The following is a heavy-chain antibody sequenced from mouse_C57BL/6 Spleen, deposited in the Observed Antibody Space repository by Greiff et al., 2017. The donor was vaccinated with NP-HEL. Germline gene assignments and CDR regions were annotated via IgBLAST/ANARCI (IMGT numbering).Heavy chain of an antibody. V-gene: IGHV5-9-1*02. J-gene: IGHJ2*01. CDR2: ISSGGDYI. CDR3: TRVNFYFDY. CDR1: GFTFSSYA. Sequence: EVQRVESGEGLVNPGGSLKLSCAASGFTFSSYAMSWVRQTPEKRLEWVAYISSGGDYIYYADTVKGRFTISRDNARNTLYLQMSSLKSEDTAMYYCTRVNFYFDYWGQGTTLTVSS.